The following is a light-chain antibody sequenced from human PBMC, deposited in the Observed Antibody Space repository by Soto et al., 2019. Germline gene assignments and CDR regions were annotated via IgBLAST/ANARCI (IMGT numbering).Light chain of an antibody. CDR1: QSIDTF. CDR2: AAT. J-gene: IGKJ2*01. V-gene: IGKV1-39*01. Sequence: DIQMTQSPSSLSASVGDRVTITCRASQSIDTFLNWYQQQPGKAPKLLISAATSLHSGVPARFSGSGSGTDFTLTISSLQPEDFVTYYCQQSYGTPYNFGQGSKLQIK. CDR3: QQSYGTPYN.